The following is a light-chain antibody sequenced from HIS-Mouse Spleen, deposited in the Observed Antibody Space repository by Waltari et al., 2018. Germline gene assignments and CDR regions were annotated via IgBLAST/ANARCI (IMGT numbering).Light chain of an antibody. CDR1: SLRSYY. Sequence: SSELTQDPAVSVALGQTVRITCQGDSLRSYYASWYQQKPGQAPVLVIYGKNNRPSGCPDRFSGSSSGNTASLTITGAQAEDDADYYCNSRDSSGNHVVFGGGTKLTVL. CDR2: GKN. J-gene: IGLJ2*01. CDR3: NSRDSSGNHVV. V-gene: IGLV3-19*01.